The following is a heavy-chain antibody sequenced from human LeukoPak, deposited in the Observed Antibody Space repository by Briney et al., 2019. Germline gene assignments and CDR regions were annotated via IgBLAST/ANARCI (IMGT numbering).Heavy chain of an antibody. J-gene: IGHJ5*02. D-gene: IGHD5-18*01. CDR3: ARGPVQLWSGFDP. CDR2: INHSGRT. V-gene: IGHV4-34*01. Sequence: PSETLSLTCAVYGGSFSGYYWSWIRQPPGKGLEWIGEINHSGRTNYTPSLKGRVTISVDTSKNQFSLRLSSVTAADTAVYYCARGPVQLWSGFDPWGQGTLVTVSS. CDR1: GGSFSGYY.